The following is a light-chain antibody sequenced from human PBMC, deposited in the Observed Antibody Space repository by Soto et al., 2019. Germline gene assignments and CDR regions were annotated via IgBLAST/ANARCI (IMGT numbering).Light chain of an antibody. J-gene: IGKJ5*01. CDR1: QSLLHTNGKIF. Sequence: DIVMTQTPLSLSVTPGQPASISCKSSQSLLHTNGKIFLFWHLQKPGQPPQVLIYEVSNRLSGVPDRFSGSVSGTDFTLKISRVEAEDDGIYYCMHSVQLPPTFGQGTRLEI. V-gene: IGKV2D-29*01. CDR3: MHSVQLPPT. CDR2: EVS.